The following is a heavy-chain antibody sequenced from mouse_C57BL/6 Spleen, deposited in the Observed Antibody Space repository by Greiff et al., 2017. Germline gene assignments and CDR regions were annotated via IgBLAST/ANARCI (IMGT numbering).Heavy chain of an antibody. J-gene: IGHJ1*03. D-gene: IGHD1-1*01. V-gene: IGHV1-53*01. Sequence: QVQLQQPGTELVKPGASVKLSCKASGYTFTSYWMHWVKQRPGQGLEWIRNINPSNGGTNYNEKFKSKATLTVDKSSSTAYMQLSSLTSEDSAVYYCARDYYGSSYRYFDVWGTGTTVTVSS. CDR1: GYTFTSYW. CDR3: ARDYYGSSYRYFDV. CDR2: INPSNGGT.